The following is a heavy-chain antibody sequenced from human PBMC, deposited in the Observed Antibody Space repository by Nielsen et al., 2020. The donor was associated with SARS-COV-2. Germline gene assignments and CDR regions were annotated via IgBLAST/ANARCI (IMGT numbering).Heavy chain of an antibody. J-gene: IGHJ3*02. D-gene: IGHD5-18*01. Sequence: ASVKVSCKASGYTFTSYAMHWVRQAPGQRLEWTGWITTSNGNTNYAQKFQGRVTMTADTSTTTAYMELRSLRSDDTAVYYCASRRYSYGSAAFDIWGQGTMVTVSS. CDR3: ASRRYSYGSAAFDI. CDR1: GYTFTSYA. CDR2: ITTSNGNT. V-gene: IGHV1-3*04.